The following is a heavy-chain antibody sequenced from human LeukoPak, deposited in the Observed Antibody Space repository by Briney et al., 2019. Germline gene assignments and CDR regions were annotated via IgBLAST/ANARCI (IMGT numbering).Heavy chain of an antibody. V-gene: IGHV3-23*01. CDR1: GFTFSSYA. CDR2: ISDSGANT. CDR3: AKGRWSPDY. J-gene: IGHJ4*02. D-gene: IGHD1-1*01. Sequence: PGGSLRPSCAASGFTFSSYAMSWVRQAPGKGLEWVSLISDSGANTYYTDSVKGRFAISRDNSKNSLYLQMNSLRADDTAVYYCAKGRWSPDYWGQGTLVTVSS.